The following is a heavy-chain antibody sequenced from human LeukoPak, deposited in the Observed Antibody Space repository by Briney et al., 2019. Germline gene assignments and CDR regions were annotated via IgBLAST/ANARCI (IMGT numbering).Heavy chain of an antibody. J-gene: IGHJ4*02. D-gene: IGHD4-23*01. V-gene: IGHV3-7*01. CDR3: ARDHYMTKVVSPFDN. CDR2: IKEDGSEK. CDR1: GVTFSSYW. Sequence: GGSLRLSCAATGVTFSSYWMSWVRQAPGKGLGWVANIKEDGSEKYYVDSVKGRFTISRYNSKNTLYLQMSSLRAEDTAVYYCARDHYMTKVVSPFDNWGQGTLVTVSS.